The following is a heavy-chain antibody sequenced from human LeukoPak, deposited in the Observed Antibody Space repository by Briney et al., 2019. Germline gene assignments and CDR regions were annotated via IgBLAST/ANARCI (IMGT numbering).Heavy chain of an antibody. V-gene: IGHV4-34*01. Sequence: SETLSLTCAVYGGSFSGYYWSWIRQPPGKGLEWIGEINHSGSTNYNPSLKSRVTISVDTSKNQFSLKLSSVTAADTAVYYCARPTQDYYDSSGYFRYWGQGTLVTVAS. CDR1: GGSFSGYY. CDR2: INHSGST. D-gene: IGHD3-22*01. J-gene: IGHJ4*02. CDR3: ARPTQDYYDSSGYFRY.